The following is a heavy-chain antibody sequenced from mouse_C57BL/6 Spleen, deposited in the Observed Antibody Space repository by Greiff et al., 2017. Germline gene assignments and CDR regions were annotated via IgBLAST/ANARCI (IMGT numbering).Heavy chain of an antibody. Sequence: QVQLQQSGPELVKPGASVKISCKASGYAFSSSWMNWVKQRPGKGLEWIGRIYPGDGDTNYNGKFKGKATLTADKSSSTAYMQLSSLTSEDSAVYFCARSEESYGYDGTSWFAYWGQGTLVTVSA. V-gene: IGHV1-82*01. CDR1: GYAFSSSW. CDR2: IYPGDGDT. D-gene: IGHD2-2*01. CDR3: ARSEESYGYDGTSWFAY. J-gene: IGHJ3*01.